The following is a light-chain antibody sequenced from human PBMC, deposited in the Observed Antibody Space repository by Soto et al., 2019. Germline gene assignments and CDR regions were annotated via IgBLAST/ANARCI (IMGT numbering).Light chain of an antibody. CDR1: QSVISN. Sequence: ELVMPRSQATLSVXPGDXATLXXXXSQSVISNLAWYQQKPGQSPMLLIYDASTRATGIPSRFSCSWSGPEFNLTISSMRAKDFAVCYCQQYNNLRPITLGQGTRLEIK. J-gene: IGKJ5*01. CDR3: QQYNNLRPIT. V-gene: IGKV3-15*01. CDR2: DAS.